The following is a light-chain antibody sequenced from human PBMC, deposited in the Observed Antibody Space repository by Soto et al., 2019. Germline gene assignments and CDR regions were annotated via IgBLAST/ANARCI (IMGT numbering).Light chain of an antibody. Sequence: EIVLTQSPGTLSVSPGERATLSCRASQSVSNNYLAWYRQKAGQAPKLLIYAASSRATGIPDRFSGSGSGTDFPLSISRLEPEDFAVYYCQQYGTSPLTFGGGTKVEIK. CDR1: QSVSNNY. J-gene: IGKJ4*01. CDR2: AAS. CDR3: QQYGTSPLT. V-gene: IGKV3-20*01.